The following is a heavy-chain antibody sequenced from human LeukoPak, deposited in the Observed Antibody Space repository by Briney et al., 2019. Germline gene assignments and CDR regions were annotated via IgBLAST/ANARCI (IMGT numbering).Heavy chain of an antibody. CDR1: GFTFSNYW. V-gene: IGHV3-7*04. CDR2: IRQDGGEK. D-gene: IGHD6-19*01. CDR3: ARDGGWYRDY. Sequence: PGGSLRHSCEGSGFTFSNYWMTWVRQAPRKGLEWVANIRQDGGEKNYIDSVKGRFTISRDNAKNSLYLQMNSLRAEDTAVYYCARDGGWYRDYWGQGSLVTVSA. J-gene: IGHJ4*02.